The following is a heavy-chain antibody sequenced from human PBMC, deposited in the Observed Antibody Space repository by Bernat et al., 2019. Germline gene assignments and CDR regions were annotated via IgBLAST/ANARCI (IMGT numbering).Heavy chain of an antibody. CDR3: ARWEYSSGWYDY. V-gene: IGHV4-31*03. J-gene: IGHJ4*02. Sequence: QVQLQESGPGLVKPSQTLSLTCTVSGGSISSSGYYWSWIRQHPGKGLEWIGYIYYSGSTYYNPSLKSRVTISVDTSKNQFSLKLSSVTAADTAVYYCARWEYSSGWYDYWGQGTLVTVSS. CDR1: GGSISSSGYY. CDR2: IYYSGST. D-gene: IGHD6-19*01.